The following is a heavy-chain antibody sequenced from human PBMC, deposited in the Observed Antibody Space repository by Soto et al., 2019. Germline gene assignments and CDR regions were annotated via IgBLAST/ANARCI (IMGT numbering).Heavy chain of an antibody. J-gene: IGHJ4*02. Sequence: GGSLRLSCAASGFTFSSYAMSWVRQAPGKGLEWVSAISGGGGSTYYADSVKGRFTISRDNSKNTLYLQMNSLRAEDTAVYYCAARLNYYDSSYDYWGQGTLVTVSS. CDR3: AARLNYYDSSYDY. CDR2: ISGGGGST. D-gene: IGHD3-22*01. CDR1: GFTFSSYA. V-gene: IGHV3-23*01.